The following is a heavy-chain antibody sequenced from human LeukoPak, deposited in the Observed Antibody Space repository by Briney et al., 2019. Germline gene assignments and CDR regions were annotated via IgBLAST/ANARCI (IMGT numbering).Heavy chain of an antibody. D-gene: IGHD6-19*01. CDR3: ARHGSGWYMNDY. V-gene: IGHV3-20*04. J-gene: IGHJ4*02. CDR2: INWNSGST. CDR1: GFTFDDYG. Sequence: GGSLRLSCAASGFTFDDYGMSWVRQAPGKGLEWVSGINWNSGSTGYADSVKGRFTISRDNAKNSLYLQMNSLRAEDTAVYYCARHGSGWYMNDYWGQGTLVTVSS.